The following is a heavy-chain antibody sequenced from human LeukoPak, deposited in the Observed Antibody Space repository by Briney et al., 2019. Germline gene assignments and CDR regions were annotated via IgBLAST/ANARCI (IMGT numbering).Heavy chain of an antibody. J-gene: IGHJ4*02. V-gene: IGHV3-30*04. CDR2: ISYDGSNK. Sequence: GGSLRLSCAASGFTFSSYAMHWVRQAPGKGLEWVAVISYDGSNKYYADSVKGRFTISRDNSKNTLYLQMNSLRAEDTAVYYCARAIITMIVVVPPGNYWGQGTLVTVSS. CDR1: GFTFSSYA. D-gene: IGHD3-22*01. CDR3: ARAIITMIVVVPPGNY.